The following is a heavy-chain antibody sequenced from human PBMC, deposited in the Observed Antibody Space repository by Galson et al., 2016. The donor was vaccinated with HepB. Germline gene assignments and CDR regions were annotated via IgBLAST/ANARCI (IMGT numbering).Heavy chain of an antibody. V-gene: IGHV3-23*01. J-gene: IGHJ4*02. D-gene: IGHD3-10*01. CDR2: ITGSASNT. CDR1: GFTFSSYR. Sequence: SLRLSCAASGFTFSSYRMSWVRQAPGKGLEWVSTITGSASNTYYADSVKGQFTISRDNSKNTLFLQMDSLRLEDTAVYYCAKYGSTSRPYYLDYWGQGTLVTVSS. CDR3: AKYGSTSRPYYLDY.